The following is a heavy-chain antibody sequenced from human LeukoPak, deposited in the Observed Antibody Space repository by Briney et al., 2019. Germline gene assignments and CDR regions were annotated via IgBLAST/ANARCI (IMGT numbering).Heavy chain of an antibody. V-gene: IGHV4-59*02. CDR3: ARGSSSDYGSGSYYREFDS. Sequence: SETLSLTCTVSGGSVSSYYWIWIRQPPGKGLEWIGYVYNSGNTNYNPSLKSRVTMSVDTSENQFSLKLSSLTAADTAVYYCARGSSSDYGSGSYYREFDSWGQGTVVTVSS. D-gene: IGHD3-10*01. CDR1: GGSVSSYY. CDR2: VYNSGNT. J-gene: IGHJ4*02.